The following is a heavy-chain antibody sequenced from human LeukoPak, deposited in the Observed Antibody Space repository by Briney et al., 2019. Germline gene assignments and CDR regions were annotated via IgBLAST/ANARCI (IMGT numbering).Heavy chain of an antibody. Sequence: ASVKVSCKASGYTFTSYGISWVRQAPGQGPEWMGWVSGYNGNTNYAQKFQGRVTMTTDTSTSTAYMELRSLRSDDTAVYYCARLYCSGGSCYSNWFDPWGQGTLVTVSS. V-gene: IGHV1-18*01. J-gene: IGHJ5*02. CDR3: ARLYCSGGSCYSNWFDP. CDR2: VSGYNGNT. D-gene: IGHD2-15*01. CDR1: GYTFTSYG.